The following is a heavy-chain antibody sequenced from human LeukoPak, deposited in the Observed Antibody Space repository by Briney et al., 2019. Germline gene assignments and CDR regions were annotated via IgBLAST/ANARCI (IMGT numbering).Heavy chain of an antibody. V-gene: IGHV1-46*01. CDR1: GYTFTSYY. CDR3: ARDPGYCSGGSCYYYYMDV. J-gene: IGHJ6*03. D-gene: IGHD2-15*01. CDR2: INPSGGST. Sequence: ASVKASCKASGYTFTSYYMDWVRQAPGQGLEWMGIINPSGGSTSYAQKFQGRVTMTRDTSTSTVYMELSSLRSEDTAVYYCARDPGYCSGGSCYYYYMDVWGKGTTVTVSS.